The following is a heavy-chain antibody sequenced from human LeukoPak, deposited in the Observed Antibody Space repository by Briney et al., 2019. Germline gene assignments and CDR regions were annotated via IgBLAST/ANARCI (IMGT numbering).Heavy chain of an antibody. Sequence: ASVKVSCKASGYTYTSYAMHWVRQAPGQRLEWMGWISAYNGNTNYAQKLQGRVTMTTDTSTSTAYMELRSLRSDDTAVYYCARADSSGWYIWSVWGQGTLVTVSS. J-gene: IGHJ4*02. CDR1: GYTYTSYA. D-gene: IGHD6-19*01. V-gene: IGHV1-18*01. CDR3: ARADSSGWYIWSV. CDR2: ISAYNGNT.